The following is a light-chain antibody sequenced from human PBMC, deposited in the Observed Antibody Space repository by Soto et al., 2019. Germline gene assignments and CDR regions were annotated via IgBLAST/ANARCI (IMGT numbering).Light chain of an antibody. V-gene: IGKV3-11*01. CDR1: ESISDY. Sequence: EIVLTQSPATLSLSPGETATLSCRASESISDYLGWYQQKPGQAPRLLIYDASNRATGIPGRFSGSGSGTDFTLTISSLEPEDFAVYYCQQRSDWAFSFGPETKVDLK. J-gene: IGKJ3*01. CDR3: QQRSDWAFS. CDR2: DAS.